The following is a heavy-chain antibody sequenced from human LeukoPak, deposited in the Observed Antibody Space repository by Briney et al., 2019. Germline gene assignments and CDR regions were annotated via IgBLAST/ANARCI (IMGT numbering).Heavy chain of an antibody. CDR2: IYTGVTT. J-gene: IGHJ4*02. CDR1: GFTVSGTH. D-gene: IGHD3-16*01. V-gene: IGHV3-53*01. Sequence: PGGSLRLSCAATGFTVSGTHMSWVPQAPQKGLECVSAIYTGVTTYYANSLMGRVTVSRDNSTNTLYLQLNRLRAEDTAVYYCARDQATVGGGLDSWGQGTLVTVSS. CDR3: ARDQATVGGGLDS.